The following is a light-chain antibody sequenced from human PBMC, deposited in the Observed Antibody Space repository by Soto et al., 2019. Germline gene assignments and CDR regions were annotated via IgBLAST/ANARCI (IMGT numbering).Light chain of an antibody. V-gene: IGKV3-11*01. CDR1: QSVSSY. CDR2: DAS. J-gene: IGKJ5*01. CDR3: QQRSNWPIT. Sequence: EIVLTQSPATLSLSPGERDTIYCRASQSVSSYLAWYQQNPGQAPRLLIYDASNRATGIPARFSGSGSGTDFTLTISSLEPEDFAVYYCQQRSNWPITFGQGTRLEIK.